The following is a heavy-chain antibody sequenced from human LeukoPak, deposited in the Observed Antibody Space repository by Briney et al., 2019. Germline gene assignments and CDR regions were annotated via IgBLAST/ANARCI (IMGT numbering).Heavy chain of an antibody. D-gene: IGHD3-10*01. CDR1: GFTFSSYG. CDR3: ARGGRWFGELLFDAFDI. CDR2: IWYDGSND. V-gene: IGHV3-33*01. Sequence: SGGSLRLSCVASGFTFSSYGMHWVRQAPGKGLEWVAVIWYDGSNDYYADSVKGRFTVSRDNSMDTLYLQMNSLRPEDTAVYYCARGGRWFGELLFDAFDIWGQGTVVTVSS. J-gene: IGHJ3*02.